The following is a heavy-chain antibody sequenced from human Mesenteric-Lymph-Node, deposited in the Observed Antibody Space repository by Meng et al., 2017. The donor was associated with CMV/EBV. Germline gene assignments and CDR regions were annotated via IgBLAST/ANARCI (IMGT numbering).Heavy chain of an antibody. CDR2: ISSSSSYI. CDR1: GFTFSSYS. J-gene: IGHJ4*02. D-gene: IGHD2-2*01. CDR3: ARGGLSSTSCSD. Sequence: GESLKISCAASGFTFSSYSMNWVRQAPGKGLEWVSSISSSSSYIYYADSVKGRFTISRDNAKNSLYLHMNSLSAEDTAVYYCARGGLSSTSCSDWGQGTLVTVSS. V-gene: IGHV3-21*01.